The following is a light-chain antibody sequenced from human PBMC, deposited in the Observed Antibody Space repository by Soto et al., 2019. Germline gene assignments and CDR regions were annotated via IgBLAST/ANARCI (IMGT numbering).Light chain of an antibody. Sequence: DLQMTQSPSSLSASVGDRVTITCRASQSISNSLNWYQQKSGKAPKILIYAASSLQSGVPSRFSGSGSGTDFTLTISSLQTEDVATYYCQQSYRSPPSFGQGTRLEIK. CDR2: AAS. J-gene: IGKJ5*01. V-gene: IGKV1-39*01. CDR3: QQSYRSPPS. CDR1: QSISNS.